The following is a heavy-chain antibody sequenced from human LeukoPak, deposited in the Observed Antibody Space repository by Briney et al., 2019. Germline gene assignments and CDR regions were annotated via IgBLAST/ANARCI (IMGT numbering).Heavy chain of an antibody. CDR3: TRDEAAATN. J-gene: IGHJ4*02. CDR1: GFTFSSYA. V-gene: IGHV3-7*01. D-gene: IGHD6-13*01. CDR2: IKQDGREK. Sequence: GGSLRLSCAASGFTFSSYAMSWVRQAPGKGPEWVANIKQDGREKHYVDSVKGRFTTSRDNVKSSLYLQMNNLRAEDTAVYYCTRDEAAATNWGQGTLVTVSS.